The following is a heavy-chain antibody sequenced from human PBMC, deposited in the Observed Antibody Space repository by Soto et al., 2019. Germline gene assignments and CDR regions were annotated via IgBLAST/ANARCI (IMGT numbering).Heavy chain of an antibody. V-gene: IGHV4-30-2*06. Sequence: WTWIRQSPGKGLEWIGYTYQSGSAYYNPSLKSRVTISVDRSKNQFSLNLTSVTAEDTAVYYCARDYYGMDVWGQGTTVTVSS. CDR2: TYQSGSA. CDR3: ARDYYGMDV. J-gene: IGHJ6*02.